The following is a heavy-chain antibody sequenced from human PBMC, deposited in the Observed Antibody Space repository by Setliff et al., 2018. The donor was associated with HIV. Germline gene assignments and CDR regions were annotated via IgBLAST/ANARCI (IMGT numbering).Heavy chain of an antibody. J-gene: IGHJ3*02. Sequence: SVKVSCKVSGHTLTELSMHWVRQAPGKGLEWMGGFDPEDAETIYAQNFQGRVAMTEDTSTDTAYMELSSLRSEDTAFYYCTTDGSYDILTGPTPGAFDIWGQGTMVTVSS. D-gene: IGHD3-9*01. V-gene: IGHV1-24*01. CDR3: TTDGSYDILTGPTPGAFDI. CDR1: GHTLTELS. CDR2: FDPEDAET.